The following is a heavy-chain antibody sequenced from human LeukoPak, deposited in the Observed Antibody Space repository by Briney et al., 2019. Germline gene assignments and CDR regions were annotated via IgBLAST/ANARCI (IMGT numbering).Heavy chain of an antibody. CDR3: ARKSIVTAGRKPYDY. J-gene: IGHJ4*02. D-gene: IGHD6-13*01. CDR1: GGSFSGYY. Sequence: PSETLSLTCAVYGGSFSGYYWSWILQPPGKGLEWIGEIDHSRRTNSNPSLKSRVTISIDMSKNQFSLRLSSVTAADTAVYYCARKSIVTAGRKPYDYWDQGTLVTVSP. V-gene: IGHV4-34*01. CDR2: IDHSRRT.